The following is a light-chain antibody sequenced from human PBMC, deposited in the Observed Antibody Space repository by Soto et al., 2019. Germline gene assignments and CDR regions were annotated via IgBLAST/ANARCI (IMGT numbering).Light chain of an antibody. V-gene: IGKV3-11*01. J-gene: IGKJ5*01. CDR1: QSVSGY. CDR2: DAV. CDR3: QQRSKWPPT. Sequence: EIVLTQSPGTLSLSPGERATLSCRASQSVSGYLAWYQQRLGQAPRLLFYDAVNRATGIPDRFSGSGSGTDFTLTISSLEPEDFAVYYCQQRSKWPPTFGQGTRLEIK.